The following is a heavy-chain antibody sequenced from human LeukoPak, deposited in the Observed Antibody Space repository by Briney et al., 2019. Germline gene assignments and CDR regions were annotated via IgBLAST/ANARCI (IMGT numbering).Heavy chain of an antibody. CDR3: ARDEHVVVAVSKFYYYGMDV. Sequence: GGSLRLSCAASGFTFSSYWMSWVRQTPGKGLEWVANIKQDGSEKYYVDSVKGRFTISRDNAKNSLYLQMNSLRAEDTAVYYCARDEHVVVAVSKFYYYGMDVWGQGTTDTVSS. J-gene: IGHJ6*02. V-gene: IGHV3-7*01. D-gene: IGHD2-15*01. CDR1: GFTFSSYW. CDR2: IKQDGSEK.